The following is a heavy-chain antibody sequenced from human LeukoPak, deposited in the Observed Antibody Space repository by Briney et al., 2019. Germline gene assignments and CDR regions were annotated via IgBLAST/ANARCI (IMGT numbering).Heavy chain of an antibody. CDR1: GFTFSRRG. CDR3: ARETGIIGRDSRVDY. V-gene: IGHV3-33*01. D-gene: IGHD1-14*01. Sequence: GGSLRLSCAAAGFTFSRRGMHWVRQAPGKGLEWVAIIRYDGSEKYYPDSVEGRFTISKDNSRDTLYLEMDSLRVDDTAVYYCARETGIIGRDSRVDYWGQGALVTVSS. CDR2: IRYDGSEK. J-gene: IGHJ4*02.